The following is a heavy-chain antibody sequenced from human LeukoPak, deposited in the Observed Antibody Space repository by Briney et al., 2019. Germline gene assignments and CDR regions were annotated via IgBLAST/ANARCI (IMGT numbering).Heavy chain of an antibody. CDR3: ARMGRYSSSWYRALNWFDP. CDR2: INHSGST. Sequence: GSLRLSCVASGFTFGSYAMSWIRQPPGKGLEWIGEINHSGSTNYNPSLKSRVTISVDTSKNQFSLKLSSVTAADTAVYYCARMGRYSSSWYRALNWFDPWGQGTLVTVSS. J-gene: IGHJ5*02. D-gene: IGHD6-13*01. V-gene: IGHV4-34*01. CDR1: GFTFGSYA.